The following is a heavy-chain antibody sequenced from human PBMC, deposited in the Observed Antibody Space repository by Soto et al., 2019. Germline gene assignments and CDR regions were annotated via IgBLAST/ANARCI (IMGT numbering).Heavy chain of an antibody. V-gene: IGHV3-9*01. CDR1: GFTFDDYA. J-gene: IGHJ4*02. CDR2: ISWNSGSI. CDR3: AKDIGGWGMATTAVEY. D-gene: IGHD1-1*01. Sequence: EVQLVESGGGLVQPGRSLRLSCAASGFTFDDYAMHWVRQAPGKGLEWVSGISWNSGSIGYADSVKGRFTISRDNAKNSLYLQMNSLRAEDTALYYCAKDIGGWGMATTAVEYWGQGTLVTVSS.